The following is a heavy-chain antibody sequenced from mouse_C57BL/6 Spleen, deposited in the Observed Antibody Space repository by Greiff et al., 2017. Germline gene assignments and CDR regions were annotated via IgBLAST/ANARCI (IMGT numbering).Heavy chain of an antibody. J-gene: IGHJ4*01. CDR2: ISDGGSYT. D-gene: IGHD2-1*01. CDR3: ARDLIYYGNLDAMDY. CDR1: GFTFSSYA. Sequence: EVKLVESGGGLVKPGGSLKLSCAASGFTFSSYAMSWVRQTPEKRLEWVATISDGGSYTYYPDNVKGRFTISRDNAKNNLYLQMSHLKSEDTAMYYCARDLIYYGNLDAMDYWGQGTSVTVSS. V-gene: IGHV5-4*01.